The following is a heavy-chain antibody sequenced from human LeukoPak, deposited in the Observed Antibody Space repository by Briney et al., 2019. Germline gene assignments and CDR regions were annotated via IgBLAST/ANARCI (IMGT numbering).Heavy chain of an antibody. CDR2: INQDGSEQ. CDR3: VRALGSSSADF. CDR1: GFTFSSYW. V-gene: IGHV3-7*01. Sequence: PGGSLRLSCAASGFTFSSYWMSWVRQAPGKGLEWVANINQDGSEQYSVDSVEGRFTISRDNAKNSLSLQMNSLRDEDTAVYYCVRALGSSSADFWGQGTLVTVSS. J-gene: IGHJ4*02. D-gene: IGHD6-6*01.